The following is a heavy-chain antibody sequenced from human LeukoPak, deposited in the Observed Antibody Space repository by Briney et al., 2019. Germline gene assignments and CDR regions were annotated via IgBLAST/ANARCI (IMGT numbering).Heavy chain of an antibody. CDR2: ISGSGGAT. Sequence: GGSLRLSCAASGFTFSSYSMNWVRQAPGKGLEWVSVISGSGGATYYADSVKGRFTISRDNSKNTLYLQMNSLRAEDTAVYYCAKERRYFGSGLDSWGQGTLVTVSS. CDR1: GFTFSSYS. CDR3: AKERRYFGSGLDS. V-gene: IGHV3-23*01. J-gene: IGHJ4*02. D-gene: IGHD3-10*01.